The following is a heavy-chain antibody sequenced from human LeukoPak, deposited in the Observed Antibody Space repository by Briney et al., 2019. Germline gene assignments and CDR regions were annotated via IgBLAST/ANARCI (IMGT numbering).Heavy chain of an antibody. Sequence: SVKVSCKASGGTFSSYAISWVRQAPGQGLEWMGRIIPIFGIANYAQKFQGRVTITADKSTSTAYMELSSLRSEDTAVYYCARDYEYCGGDCSNRWDAFDIWGRGTMVTVSS. J-gene: IGHJ3*02. D-gene: IGHD2-21*02. V-gene: IGHV1-69*04. CDR2: IIPIFGIA. CDR1: GGTFSSYA. CDR3: ARDYEYCGGDCSNRWDAFDI.